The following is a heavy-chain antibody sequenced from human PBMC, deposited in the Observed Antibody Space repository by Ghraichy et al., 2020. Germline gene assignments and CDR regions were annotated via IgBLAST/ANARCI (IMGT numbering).Heavy chain of an antibody. Sequence: SQTLSLTCTVSGGSISSYYWSWIRQPPGKGLEWIGYIYYSGSTNYNPSLKSRVTISVDTSKNQFSLKLSSVTAADTAVYYCARRIDSSGYYSYFDYWGQGTLVTVSS. CDR2: IYYSGST. D-gene: IGHD3-22*01. V-gene: IGHV4-59*01. J-gene: IGHJ4*02. CDR3: ARRIDSSGYYSYFDY. CDR1: GGSISSYY.